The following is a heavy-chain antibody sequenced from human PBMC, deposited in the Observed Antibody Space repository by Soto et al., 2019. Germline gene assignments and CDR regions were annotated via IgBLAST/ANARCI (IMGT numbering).Heavy chain of an antibody. CDR2: IMPMFGTA. D-gene: IGHD6-19*01. CDR3: TSRRIAMPGSPDH. V-gene: IGHV1-69*13. Sequence: SVKVSCKASGGTSNSDALSWVRQAPGQGLEWMGWIMPMFGTANYAQKFQGRVTITADESTSTANMELSSLRFIDTAVYYGTSRRIAMPGSPDHWGQGTLVTVS. J-gene: IGHJ4*02. CDR1: GGTSNSDA.